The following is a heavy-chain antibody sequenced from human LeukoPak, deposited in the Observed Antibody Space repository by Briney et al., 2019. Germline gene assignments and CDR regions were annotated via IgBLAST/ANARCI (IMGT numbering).Heavy chain of an antibody. CDR2: ISSSSSYI. CDR1: GFTFSSYS. V-gene: IGHV3-21*01. D-gene: IGHD3-3*01. Sequence: GGSLRLSCAASGFTFSSYSMNWVRQAPGKGLEWVSSISSSSSYIYYADSVKGRFTISRDNAKNSLYLQMNSLRAEDTAVYYCASESYYDFWSGSRASDIWGQGTMVTVSS. J-gene: IGHJ3*02. CDR3: ASESYYDFWSGSRASDI.